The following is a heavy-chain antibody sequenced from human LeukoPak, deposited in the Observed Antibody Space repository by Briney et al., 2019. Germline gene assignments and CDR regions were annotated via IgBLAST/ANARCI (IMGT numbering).Heavy chain of an antibody. Sequence: SETLSLTCTVSGSSIGSYYWSWIRQPPGKGLEWIGYIYYSGITNYNPSLKSRVTISVDTSKNQFSLKLSSVTAADTAVYYCARWSGYSYWFDPWGQGTLVTVSS. V-gene: IGHV4-59*12. CDR3: ARWSGYSYWFDP. J-gene: IGHJ5*02. D-gene: IGHD3-3*01. CDR2: IYYSGIT. CDR1: GSSIGSYY.